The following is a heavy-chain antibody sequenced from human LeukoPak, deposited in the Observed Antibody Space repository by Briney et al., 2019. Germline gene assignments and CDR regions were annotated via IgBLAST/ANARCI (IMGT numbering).Heavy chain of an antibody. CDR2: ISYDGSNK. D-gene: IGHD6-19*01. CDR3: ARSSGWYSWFDP. Sequence: PGGSLRLSCAASGFTFSDYYMSWVRQAPGKGLEWVAVISYDGSNKYYADSVKGRFTISRDNSKNTLYLQMNSLRAEDTAVYYCARSSGWYSWFDPWGQGTLVTVSS. J-gene: IGHJ5*02. V-gene: IGHV3-30-3*01. CDR1: GFTFSDYY.